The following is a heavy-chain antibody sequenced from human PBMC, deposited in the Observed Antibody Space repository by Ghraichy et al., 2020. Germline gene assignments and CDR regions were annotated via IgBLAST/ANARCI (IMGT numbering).Heavy chain of an antibody. V-gene: IGHV3-48*02. J-gene: IGHJ6*03. CDR1: GFTFSSNS. Sequence: GGSLRLSCAASGFTFSSNSMNWVRQAPGKGLEWVSYISSSSSTIYYADSVKGRFTISRDNAKNSLYLQMNSLRDKDTAVYYCATAADNNYYYMDVWGKGTTVTVSS. CDR3: ATAADNNYYYMDV. CDR2: ISSSSSTI. D-gene: IGHD2-2*01.